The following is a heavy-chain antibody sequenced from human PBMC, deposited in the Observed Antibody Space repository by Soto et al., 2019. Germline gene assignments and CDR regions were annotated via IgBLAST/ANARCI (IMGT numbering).Heavy chain of an antibody. J-gene: IGHJ2*01. Sequence: PEKGLEWVSAITGSGGSTYYAESVKGRFTISRDNSMHTLYLQMSSLIADDTVVYFCFFQAEEGIRANVPVSAFLLNLSSDL. V-gene: IGHV3-23*01. CDR3: FFQAEEGIRANVPVSAFLLNLSSDL. CDR2: ITGSGGST. D-gene: IGHD1-26*01.